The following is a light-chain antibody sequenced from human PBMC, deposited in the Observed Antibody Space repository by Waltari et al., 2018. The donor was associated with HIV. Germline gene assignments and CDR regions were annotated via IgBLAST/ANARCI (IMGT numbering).Light chain of an antibody. Sequence: SDVLTHAPASSVAPGATAPMSCDGHHIGAKHVHRYQQKPGQAPILVITFFSERPSGIHERFSGSRSGNTATLTISRVEAGDEADYHCQMWNGDSFHPGVFGGGTRLTVL. CDR1: HIGAKH. V-gene: IGLV3-21*04. CDR2: FFS. J-gene: IGLJ3*02. CDR3: QMWNGDSFHPGV.